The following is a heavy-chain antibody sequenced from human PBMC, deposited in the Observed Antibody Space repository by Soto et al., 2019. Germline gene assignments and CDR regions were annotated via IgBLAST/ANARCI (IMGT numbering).Heavy chain of an antibody. V-gene: IGHV4-31*03. CDR2: IYNTGSA. Sequence: TLSLTCSVSGDSISSGVNFWSWIRHHPGKGLEWIGHIYNTGSAYFNPSLKSRAVISVDTPKNHFSLSLRSLTAADTAVYYCARGVDILTGRYFDYWGPGTLVTVSS. D-gene: IGHD3-9*01. CDR3: ARGVDILTGRYFDY. CDR1: GDSISSGVNF. J-gene: IGHJ4*02.